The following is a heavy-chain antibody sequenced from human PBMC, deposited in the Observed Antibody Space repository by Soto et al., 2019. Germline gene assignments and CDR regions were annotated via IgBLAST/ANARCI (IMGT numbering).Heavy chain of an antibody. CDR3: ARGAGIAAAGEFDY. CDR1: GGSISSYY. D-gene: IGHD6-13*01. CDR2: IYYSGST. Sequence: QVQLQESGPGLVKPSETLSLTCTVSGGSISSYYWSWIRQPPGKGLEWIGYIYYSGSTNYNPSLKTRVTISVDTSKNQFSLKLSSVTAADTAVYYCARGAGIAAAGEFDYWGQGTLVTVSS. V-gene: IGHV4-59*01. J-gene: IGHJ4*02.